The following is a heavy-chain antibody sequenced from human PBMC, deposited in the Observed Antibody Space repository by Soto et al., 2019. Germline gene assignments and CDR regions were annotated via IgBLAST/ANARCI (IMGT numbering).Heavy chain of an antibody. V-gene: IGHV1-69*01. J-gene: IGHJ4*02. D-gene: IGHD6-19*01. CDR2: IIPIFGTA. CDR1: GGTFSSYA. CDR3: ERLAVAVDY. Sequence: QVQLVQSVAEVKKPGSSVKVYCKASGGTFSSYAISWVRQAPGQWLEWMGGIIPIFGTANYAQKFQGRVMITADESTITAYMVLSSLISEDTAVYYCERLAVAVDYWGQGTLVTVSS.